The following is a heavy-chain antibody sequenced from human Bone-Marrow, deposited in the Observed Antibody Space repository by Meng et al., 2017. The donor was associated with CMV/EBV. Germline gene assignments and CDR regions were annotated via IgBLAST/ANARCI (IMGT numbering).Heavy chain of an antibody. Sequence: SSNSASWNWIRQSPSRGLEWLGRTYYKSKWYNDYALSVKGRITINPDISKNQFSLQLNSVTPEDTAVYYCARGTRITVAGTGFDPWGQGTLVTVSS. CDR2: TYYKSKWYN. CDR3: ARGTRITVAGTGFDP. J-gene: IGHJ5*02. D-gene: IGHD6-19*01. V-gene: IGHV6-1*01. CDR1: SSNSAS.